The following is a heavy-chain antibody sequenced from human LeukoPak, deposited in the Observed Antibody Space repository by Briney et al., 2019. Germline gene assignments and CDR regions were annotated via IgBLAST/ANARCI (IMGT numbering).Heavy chain of an antibody. D-gene: IGHD3-9*01. CDR2: IYYSGST. V-gene: IGHV4-59*08. Sequence: SETLSLTCTVSGGSISSYYWSWIRQPPGKGLEWIGYIYYSGSTNYNPSLKSRVTISVDTSKNQFSLKLSSVTAADTAVYYCARHWPYDNLTGYYNWFDPWGQGTLVTGSS. J-gene: IGHJ5*01. CDR1: GGSISSYY. CDR3: ARHWPYDNLTGYYNWFDP.